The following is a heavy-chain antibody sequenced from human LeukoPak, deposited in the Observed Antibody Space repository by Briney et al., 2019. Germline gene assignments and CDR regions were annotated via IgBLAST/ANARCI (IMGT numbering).Heavy chain of an antibody. CDR2: MNPNSGNT. CDR3: AREFGDYYGSGSYYNG. Sequence: ASVKVSCKASGYTFTSYDINWVRQATGQGLEWMGWMNPNSGNTGYAQKFQGRVTITRNTSISTAYMELSSLRSEDTAVYYCAREFGDYYGSGSYYNGWGQGTLVTVSS. J-gene: IGHJ4*02. V-gene: IGHV1-8*03. CDR1: GYTFTSYD. D-gene: IGHD3-10*01.